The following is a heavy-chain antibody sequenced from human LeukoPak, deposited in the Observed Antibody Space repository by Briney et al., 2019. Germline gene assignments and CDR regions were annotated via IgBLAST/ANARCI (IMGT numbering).Heavy chain of an antibody. CDR3: ARDLGDSSGYYRF. CDR2: INNVGSHI. CDR1: GFTFSSYA. J-gene: IGHJ4*02. D-gene: IGHD3-22*01. Sequence: PGGSLRLSCAASGFTFSSYAMSWVRQAPGKGVEWVSSINNVGSHIYYADSVKGRFTISRDNAKNSLYLQMNSLRAEDTAVYYCARDLGDSSGYYRFWGQGTLVTVSS. V-gene: IGHV3-21*01.